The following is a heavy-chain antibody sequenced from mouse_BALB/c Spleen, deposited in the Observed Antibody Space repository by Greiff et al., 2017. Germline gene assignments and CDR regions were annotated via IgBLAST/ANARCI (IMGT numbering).Heavy chain of an antibody. CDR3: AGFINNAMDY. J-gene: IGHJ4*01. Sequence: VQLKESGPDLVKPGASVKMSCKASGYTFTSYVMHWVKQKPGQGREWIGYIYPYNVGTKYNEKFKGKATLTSDKSSSTAYVELRSLTSEDTAVYYCAGFINNAMDYWGQGASVTVPS. D-gene: IGHD1-1*01. CDR2: IYPYNVGT. CDR1: GYTFTSYV. V-gene: IGHV1-14*01.